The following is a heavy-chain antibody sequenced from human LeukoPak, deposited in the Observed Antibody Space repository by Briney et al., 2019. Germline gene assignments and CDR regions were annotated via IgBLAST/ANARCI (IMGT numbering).Heavy chain of an antibody. CDR2: INAGNGNI. J-gene: IGHJ6*02. D-gene: IGHD2-2*01. V-gene: IGHV1-3*01. Sequence: ASVKVSCKAYGGSFSSYTISWVRQAPGQGLEWMGWINAGNGNIKYSQKFQDRVTITGATSASTAYMELSSLRSEDTAVYYCARGYCSSTSCYMDVWGQGTTVT. CDR1: GGSFSSYT. CDR3: ARGYCSSTSCYMDV.